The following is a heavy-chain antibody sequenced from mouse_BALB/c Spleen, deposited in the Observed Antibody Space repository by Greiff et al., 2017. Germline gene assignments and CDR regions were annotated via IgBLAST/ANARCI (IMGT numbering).Heavy chain of an antibody. J-gene: IGHJ2*01. CDR3: ARSMITSGHFDY. CDR1: GYTFTSYW. D-gene: IGHD2-4*01. Sequence: VQLQESGAELARPGASVKLSCKASGYTFTSYWMQWVKQRPGQGLEWIGAIYPGDGDTRYTQKFKGKATLTADKSSSTAYMQLSSLASEDSAVYYCARSMITSGHFDYWGQGTTLTVSS. V-gene: IGHV1-87*01. CDR2: IYPGDGDT.